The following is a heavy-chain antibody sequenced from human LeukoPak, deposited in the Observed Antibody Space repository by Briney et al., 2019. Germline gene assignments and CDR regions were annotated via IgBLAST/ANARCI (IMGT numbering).Heavy chain of an antibody. Sequence: GGSLRLSCAASGFTFSSFWMTWVRQAPGTGLEWVANIKQDGSEKYYVDSVKGRFTISRDNAKNSLYLQMNSLRAEDTAVYYCARGGSYCSSTRCYDTLGYFDLWGRGTLVTVSS. CDR1: GFTFSSFW. CDR2: IKQDGSEK. J-gene: IGHJ2*01. CDR3: ARGGSYCSSTRCYDTLGYFDL. D-gene: IGHD2-2*01. V-gene: IGHV3-7*01.